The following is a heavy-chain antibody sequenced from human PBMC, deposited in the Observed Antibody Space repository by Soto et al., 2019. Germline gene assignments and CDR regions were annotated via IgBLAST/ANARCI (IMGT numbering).Heavy chain of an antibody. CDR2: VNGDGSST. D-gene: IGHD3-16*01. J-gene: IGHJ5*02. CDR3: ARGGSTDFYGLLDL. Sequence: EVQLVESGGASVQPGGSLRLSCAASGFSLSKYWMHWVRQAPGKGLEWVSRVNGDGSSTTYADSVSGRFIISRDNAKNTEFLQRSSLRADETARYYCARGGSTDFYGLLDLWGQGTQVIVSS. CDR1: GFSLSKYW. V-gene: IGHV3-74*01.